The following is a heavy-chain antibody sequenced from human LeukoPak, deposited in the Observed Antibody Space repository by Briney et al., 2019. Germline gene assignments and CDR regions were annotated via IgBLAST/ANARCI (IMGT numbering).Heavy chain of an antibody. V-gene: IGHV3-66*01. CDR1: GFTVSSSY. D-gene: IGHD3-16*01. J-gene: IGHJ5*02. Sequence: GGSLRLSCAVSGFTVSSSYMSWVRQAPGKGLEWVSIIYTGGNTYYADSMKGRFTISRDNSKNTLYLEMNSLRDEDTAVYYCVRDSYGTSWGQGTLVTVSS. CDR3: VRDSYGTS. CDR2: IYTGGNT.